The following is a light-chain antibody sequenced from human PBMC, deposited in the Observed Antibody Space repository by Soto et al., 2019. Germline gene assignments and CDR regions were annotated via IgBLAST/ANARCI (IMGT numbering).Light chain of an antibody. V-gene: IGLV2-18*01. CDR3: SLYTSSSTYV. CDR1: SSDVGSYNR. J-gene: IGLJ1*01. CDR2: EVS. Sequence: SGLAQPPSVSGSPGPSVHHSCTGTSSDVGSYNRVSWYQQPPGTAPKVMIYEVSNRPSGVPDRFSGSKSGNTASLTISGLQAEDEADYYCSLYTSSSTYVFGTGTKVTVL.